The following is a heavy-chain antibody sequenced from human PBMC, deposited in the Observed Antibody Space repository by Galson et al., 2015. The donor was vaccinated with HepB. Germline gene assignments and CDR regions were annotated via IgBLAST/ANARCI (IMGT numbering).Heavy chain of an antibody. CDR2: ISGSGGST. Sequence: SLRLSCAASGFTFSSYAMSWVRQAPGKGLEWVSAISGSGGSTYYADSVKGRFTISRDNSKNTLYLQMNSLRAEDTAAYYCAKLGYQLLGPDYFDYWGQGTLVTVSS. V-gene: IGHV3-23*01. CDR3: AKLGYQLLGPDYFDY. CDR1: GFTFSSYA. D-gene: IGHD2-2*01. J-gene: IGHJ4*02.